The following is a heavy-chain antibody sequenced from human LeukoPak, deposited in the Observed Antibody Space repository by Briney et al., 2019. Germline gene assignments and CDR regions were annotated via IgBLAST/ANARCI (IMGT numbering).Heavy chain of an antibody. V-gene: IGHV1-18*01. CDR2: ISAYNGNT. D-gene: IGHD3-10*01. CDR3: ARVTPYYYGSELGVYFDY. CDR1: GYTFTSYG. J-gene: IGHJ4*02. Sequence: ASVTVSCKASGYTFTSYGISWVRQAPGQGLEGMGWISAYNGNTNYAQKLQGRVTMTTDTSTSSAYMELRSLRSDDTAVYYCARVTPYYYGSELGVYFDYWGQGTLVTVSS.